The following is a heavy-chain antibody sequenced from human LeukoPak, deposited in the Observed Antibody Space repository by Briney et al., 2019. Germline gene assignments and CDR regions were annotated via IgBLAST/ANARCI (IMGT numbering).Heavy chain of an antibody. CDR2: IRSKAYGGTT. Sequence: PGGSLRLSCTASGFTFGDYAMSWVRQAPGKGLEWVGFIRSKAYGGTTEYAASVKGRFTISRDDSKSIAYLQMNSLKTEDTAVYYCTRDTPRRPIAVAVSEFDYWGQGTLVTVSS. CDR3: TRDTPRRPIAVAVSEFDY. CDR1: GFTFGDYA. J-gene: IGHJ4*02. D-gene: IGHD6-19*01. V-gene: IGHV3-49*04.